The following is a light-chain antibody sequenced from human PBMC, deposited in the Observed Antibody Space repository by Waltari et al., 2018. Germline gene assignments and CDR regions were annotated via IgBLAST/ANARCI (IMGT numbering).Light chain of an antibody. Sequence: QSALTQPASVSGSPGQSNTMSCTGTTSDIGGYTHVTWYQQHPGKAPKVVIYDVNKRPSGVPNRFSASKSGNTASLTISGLQPEDEAEYYCTSYSDNSASPYVFGTGTKVTV. CDR2: DVN. CDR1: TSDIGGYTH. J-gene: IGLJ1*01. V-gene: IGLV2-14*03. CDR3: TSYSDNSASPYV.